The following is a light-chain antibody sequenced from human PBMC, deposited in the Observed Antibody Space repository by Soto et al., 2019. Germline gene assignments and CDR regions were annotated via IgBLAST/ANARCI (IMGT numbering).Light chain of an antibody. CDR1: QSVSSN. Sequence: EIVMTQSPATLSVSPGERATLSCRASQSVSSNLAWYQQKPGQAPRLLIYGASTRATGIPARFSGSGSGTEFTLTISSLQSEDFADYYCQQYNNWPLTFGQGTRLEIK. V-gene: IGKV3-15*01. CDR3: QQYNNWPLT. J-gene: IGKJ5*01. CDR2: GAS.